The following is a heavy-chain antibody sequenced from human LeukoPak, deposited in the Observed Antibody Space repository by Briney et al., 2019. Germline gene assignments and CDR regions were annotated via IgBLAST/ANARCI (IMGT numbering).Heavy chain of an antibody. V-gene: IGHV3-9*01. CDR3: AKGKGSGLEYYGAAYFDY. J-gene: IGHJ4*02. D-gene: IGHD4-17*01. CDR1: GFTFDDYA. CDR2: ISWNSGSI. Sequence: PGGSLRLSCAASGFTFDDYAMHWVRQAPGKGLEWVSGISWNSGSIGYADSVKGRFTISRDNAKNSLYLQMNSLRAEDTALYYCAKGKGSGLEYYGAAYFDYWGQGTLVTVSS.